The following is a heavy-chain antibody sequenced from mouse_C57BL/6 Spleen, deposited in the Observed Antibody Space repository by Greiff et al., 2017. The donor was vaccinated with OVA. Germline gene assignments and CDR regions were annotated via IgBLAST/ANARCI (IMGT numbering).Heavy chain of an antibody. J-gene: IGHJ4*01. Sequence: QVQLQQSGAELVKPGASVKMSCKASGYTFTTYSMEWVKQTPGKSLEWIGNIHPNNDGTKYNEKFKGKATLTVEKSSSTVYLQLSRLTSDDSAVYYCARKYGYGGYYYAMDYWGQGTSVTVSS. V-gene: IGHV1-47*01. D-gene: IGHD2-2*01. CDR1: GYTFTTYS. CDR2: IHPNNDGT. CDR3: ARKYGYGGYYYAMDY.